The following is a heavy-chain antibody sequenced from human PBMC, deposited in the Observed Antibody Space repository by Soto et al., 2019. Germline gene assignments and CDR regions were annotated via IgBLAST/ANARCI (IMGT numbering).Heavy chain of an antibody. Sequence: GGSLRLSCAASGFTFSSYAMSWVRQAPGKGLEWVSAISGSGGSTYYADSVKGRFTISRDNSKNTLYLQMNSLRAEDTAVYYCAKDLRTMVRGVTSHGVCDVWGQGTTVTVSS. CDR1: GFTFSSYA. CDR2: ISGSGGST. CDR3: AKDLRTMVRGVTSHGVCDV. V-gene: IGHV3-23*01. D-gene: IGHD3-10*01. J-gene: IGHJ6*02.